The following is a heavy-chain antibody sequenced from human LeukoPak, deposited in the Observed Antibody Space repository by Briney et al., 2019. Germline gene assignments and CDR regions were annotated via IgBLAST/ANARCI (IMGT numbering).Heavy chain of an antibody. CDR1: GVTFSSYW. V-gene: IGHV3-7*01. J-gene: IGHJ6*03. CDR2: IKQDGSEK. CDR3: AGNEGCSSTSCYIHYYYYYMDV. Sequence: PGGSLRLSCAASGVTFSSYWMSWVRQAPGKGLEWVANIKQDGSEKYYVDSVKGRFTISRDNAKNSLYLQMNSLRAEDTAVYYCAGNEGCSSTSCYIHYYYYYMDVWGKGTTVTVSS. D-gene: IGHD2-2*02.